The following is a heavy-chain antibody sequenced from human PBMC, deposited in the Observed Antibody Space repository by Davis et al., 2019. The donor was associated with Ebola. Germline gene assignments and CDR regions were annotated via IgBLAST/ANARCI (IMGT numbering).Heavy chain of an antibody. Sequence: GESLKISCKGSGYSFTTYWIGWVRQMPGKGLEWMGIIYPSDSYTNYSPSFQGHVTISADKSISTAYLQWSSLKASDTAMYYCARRVGYCSGGSCYSTYAFDIWGQGTMVTVSS. D-gene: IGHD2-15*01. CDR1: GYSFTTYW. J-gene: IGHJ3*02. V-gene: IGHV5-10-1*01. CDR3: ARRVGYCSGGSCYSTYAFDI. CDR2: IYPSDSYT.